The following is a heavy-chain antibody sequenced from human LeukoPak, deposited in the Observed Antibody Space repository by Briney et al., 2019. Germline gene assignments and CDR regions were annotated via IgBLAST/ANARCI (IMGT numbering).Heavy chain of an antibody. Sequence: GASVEVSCQASGYTFTSYCISWGRQAPGQGLEGIGWINAYNGNTNYAQKLQGRVTMTTDTSTSTAYMELRSLRSDDTAVYYCARVRFLEWLLSGWFDPWGQGTLVTVSS. V-gene: IGHV1-18*01. CDR2: INAYNGNT. CDR1: GYTFTSYC. D-gene: IGHD3-3*01. CDR3: ARVRFLEWLLSGWFDP. J-gene: IGHJ5*02.